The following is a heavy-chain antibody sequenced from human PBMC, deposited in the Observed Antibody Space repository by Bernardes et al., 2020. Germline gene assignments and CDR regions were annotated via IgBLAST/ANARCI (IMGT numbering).Heavy chain of an antibody. CDR3: TRVGWGVPADTDAFDF. V-gene: IGHV3-74*03. D-gene: IGHD2-2*01. Sequence: GGSLRLSCAASGFTFSSYWMHWVRQAPGKGLVWVSRINSDGSTTKHADSVKGRFTISRDNAKNTLYLQMNSLRAEDTAVYYCTRVGWGVPADTDAFDFWGIGTMVTVSS. J-gene: IGHJ3*01. CDR1: GFTFSSYW. CDR2: INSDGSTT.